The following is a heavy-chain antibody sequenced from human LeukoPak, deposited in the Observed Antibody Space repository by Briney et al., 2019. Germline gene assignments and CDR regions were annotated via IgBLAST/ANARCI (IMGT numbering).Heavy chain of an antibody. J-gene: IGHJ6*03. CDR3: ARANERYYYYYMDV. CDR1: GGTFSSYA. D-gene: IGHD1-1*01. V-gene: IGHV1-69*06. CDR2: IIPIFGTT. Sequence: GASVKVSCKASGGTFSSYAISWVRQAPGQGLEWMGGIIPIFGTTNYAQKFQGRVTITADKSTSTAYMELSSLRSEDTAVYYCARANERYYYYYMDVWGKGTTVTISS.